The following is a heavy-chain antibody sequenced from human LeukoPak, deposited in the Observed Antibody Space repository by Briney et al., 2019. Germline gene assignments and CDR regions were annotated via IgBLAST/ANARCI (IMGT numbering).Heavy chain of an antibody. Sequence: GGSLRLSCAASGFTFSSYEMNWVRQAPGKGLEWVSYISTSGSGSTVYYADSVKGRFTISRDNAKNSLYLQMNSLRAEDTAVYYCASSLGGYYGYWGQGTLVTVSS. J-gene: IGHJ4*02. CDR2: ISTSGSGSTV. CDR1: GFTFSSYE. D-gene: IGHD3-22*01. CDR3: ASSLGGYYGY. V-gene: IGHV3-48*03.